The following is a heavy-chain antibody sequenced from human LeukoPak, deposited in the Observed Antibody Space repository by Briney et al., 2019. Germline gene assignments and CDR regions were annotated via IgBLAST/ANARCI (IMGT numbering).Heavy chain of an antibody. V-gene: IGHV5-10-1*01. CDR3: ARRISPGGYFDY. CDR2: IDPSDSYT. Sequence: GESLKISCKGFGYSFTNNWITWVRQMPGKGLEWMGRIDPSDSYTDYSPSFQGHVTISADKSISTAYLQWSSLKASDTAMYYCARRISPGGYFDYWGQGALVTVSS. J-gene: IGHJ4*02. CDR1: GYSFTNNW. D-gene: IGHD1-14*01.